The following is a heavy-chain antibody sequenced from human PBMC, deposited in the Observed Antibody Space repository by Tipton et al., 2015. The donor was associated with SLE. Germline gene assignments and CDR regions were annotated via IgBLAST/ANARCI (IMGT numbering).Heavy chain of an antibody. CDR2: MSDSGNT. D-gene: IGHD6-13*01. J-gene: IGHJ5*02. CDR3: ARGWYSRNWEWWFDP. Sequence: TLSLTCSISGGSISDYFWSWIRQAPGKGPEWIGHMSDSGNTNYNPSLKSRVTISLDTSKNQVSLKLTSVTAADTAVYYCARGWYSRNWEWWFDPWGQGTLVTVSS. V-gene: IGHV4-59*01. CDR1: GGSISDYF.